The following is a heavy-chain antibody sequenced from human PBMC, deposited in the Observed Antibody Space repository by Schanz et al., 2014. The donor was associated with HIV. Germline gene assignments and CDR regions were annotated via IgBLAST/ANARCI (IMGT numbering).Heavy chain of an antibody. Sequence: QAQLVQSGAEVSEPGASVKVSCKASGDTFTGDFMHWVRQAPGQGLEWMGWINPNSGGTNYAQKFQGRVTMTRDTSISTAYMELSRLRSDDTAVYYCARGIVGATPAFDIWGQGTMVTVSS. V-gene: IGHV1-2*02. CDR3: ARGIVGATPAFDI. CDR2: INPNSGGT. D-gene: IGHD1-26*01. J-gene: IGHJ3*02. CDR1: GDTFTGDF.